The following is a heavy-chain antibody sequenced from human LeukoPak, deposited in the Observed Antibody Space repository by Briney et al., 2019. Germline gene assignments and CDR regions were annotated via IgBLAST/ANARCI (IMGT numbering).Heavy chain of an antibody. V-gene: IGHV3-30*02. CDR2: IRFDGSHK. Sequence: GGSLRLSCVASGFTFGTYGMHWVRQAPGKGLEWVAFIRFDGSHKYHADSVRGRFTISGDNSKNTVYLQMNSLRVDDTAVYYCARDTSYFDYWGQGTLVTVSS. CDR3: ARDTSYFDY. J-gene: IGHJ4*02. CDR1: GFTFGTYG.